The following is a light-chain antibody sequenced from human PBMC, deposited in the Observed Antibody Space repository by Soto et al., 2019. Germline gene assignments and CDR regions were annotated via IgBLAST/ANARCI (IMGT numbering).Light chain of an antibody. J-gene: IGLJ1*01. CDR3: SSYAGSNNYV. V-gene: IGLV2-8*01. CDR2: EVS. CDR1: SSDVGGYNY. Sequence: QSVLTQPPSASGSPGQSVTISCTGTSSDVGGYNYVSWYQQHPGKAPKLMIYEVSKRPSGVPDRFSGSKSGNTASLTVSGLQAKDEAHYYCSSYAGSNNYVFGTGTKVTVL.